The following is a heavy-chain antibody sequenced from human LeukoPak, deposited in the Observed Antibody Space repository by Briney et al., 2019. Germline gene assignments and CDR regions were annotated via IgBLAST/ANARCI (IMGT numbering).Heavy chain of an antibody. J-gene: IGHJ4*02. Sequence: PSETLSLTCTVSGDSISNYFWGWIRQPPGKGLEWIGNIYYSGSTYYNPSLKSRVTISVDTSKNQFSLKLSSVTAADTAVYYCARIFINHSSSSYYFDYWGQGTLVTVSS. CDR1: GDSISNYF. D-gene: IGHD6-6*01. CDR3: ARIFINHSSSSYYFDY. V-gene: IGHV4-39*01. CDR2: IYYSGST.